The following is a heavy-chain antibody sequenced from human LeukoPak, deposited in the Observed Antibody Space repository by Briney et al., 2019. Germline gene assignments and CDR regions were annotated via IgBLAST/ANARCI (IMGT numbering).Heavy chain of an antibody. Sequence: GGSLRLSCAASGFTFRTYWMSWIRQAPGKEPEWVADINQDGSEEYYLQSVRGRFTVSRDNAQNAVFLQMTNLRADDTALYYCARRKMELQRNDFWGQGTVVTVSS. D-gene: IGHD1-7*01. CDR3: ARRKMELQRNDF. CDR2: INQDGSEE. J-gene: IGHJ3*01. CDR1: GFTFRTYW. V-gene: IGHV3-7*01.